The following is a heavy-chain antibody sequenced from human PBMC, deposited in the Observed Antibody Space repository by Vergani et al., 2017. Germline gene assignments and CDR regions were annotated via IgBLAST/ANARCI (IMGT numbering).Heavy chain of an antibody. CDR2: IYYSGST. V-gene: IGHV4-59*01. J-gene: IGHJ5*02. Sequence: QVQLQESGPGLVKPSETLSLTCTVPVGSISSYYWSWIRQPPGKGLEWIGYIYYSGSTNYNPSLKSRVTISVDTSKNQFSLKLSSVTAADTAVYYCARDSGYSSSWGNWFDPWGQGTLVTVSS. CDR1: VGSISSYY. D-gene: IGHD6-13*01. CDR3: ARDSGYSSSWGNWFDP.